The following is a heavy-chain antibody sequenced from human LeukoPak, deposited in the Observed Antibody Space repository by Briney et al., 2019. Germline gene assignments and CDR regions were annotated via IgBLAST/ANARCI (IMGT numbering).Heavy chain of an antibody. CDR1: GGSIIRGGYS. D-gene: IGHD6-13*01. J-gene: IGHJ4*02. CDR2: IHHSGST. CDR3: AREPLGISADPPL. V-gene: IGHV4-30-2*06. Sequence: TLSLTCAVSGGSIIRGGYSWSWIRQSPGQGLEWIGCIHHSGSTYYNPSLKSRLTMSVDTSKNQFSLNLTSVTAADTAVYYCAREPLGISADPPLWGQGTLVTVSS.